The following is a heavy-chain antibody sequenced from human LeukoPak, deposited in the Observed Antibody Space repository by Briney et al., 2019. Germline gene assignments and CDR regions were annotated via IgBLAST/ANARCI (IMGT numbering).Heavy chain of an antibody. J-gene: IGHJ6*02. CDR1: GFTFSSFA. CDR3: AKDSRSGYYNYYYGMDV. Sequence: GGSLRLSCAASGFTFSSFAMSWVRQAPGKGLERVSAISGSGGTTYYADSVKGRFTISRDNSKNTLYLQMNSLRAEDTAVYYYAKDSRSGYYNYYYGMDVWGQGTTVTVSS. V-gene: IGHV3-23*01. CDR2: ISGSGGTT. D-gene: IGHD3-22*01.